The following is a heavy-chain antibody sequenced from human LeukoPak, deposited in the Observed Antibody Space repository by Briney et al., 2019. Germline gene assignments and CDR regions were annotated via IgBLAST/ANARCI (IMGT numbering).Heavy chain of an antibody. J-gene: IGHJ4*02. CDR3: ARVADYDFLSGYYSPFDH. V-gene: IGHV3-7*01. Sequence: GGSLRLSCAASGFTFSGYWMSWVRQAPGKGLEWVANIKQDESEEYYVDSVKGRFTIPRDNGKKSLYLQMNSLRAEDTAVYYCARVADYDFLSGYYSPFDHWGQGILVTVSS. D-gene: IGHD3-3*01. CDR2: IKQDESEE. CDR1: GFTFSGYW.